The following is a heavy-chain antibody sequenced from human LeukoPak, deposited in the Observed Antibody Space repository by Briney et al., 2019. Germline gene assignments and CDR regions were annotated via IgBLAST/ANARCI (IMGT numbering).Heavy chain of an antibody. Sequence: SETLSLTCTVSGASISSHYWTWIRQPPGKALEWIGYIYHSGGTTYKPSLKSRVTISVDTSDNQVSLRLTSVTAADTAVYYCARVGSYDRRGYYFTDWGQGTPVTVSS. CDR3: ARVGSYDRRGYYFTD. CDR2: IYHSGGT. V-gene: IGHV4-59*11. CDR1: GASISSHY. J-gene: IGHJ4*02. D-gene: IGHD3-22*01.